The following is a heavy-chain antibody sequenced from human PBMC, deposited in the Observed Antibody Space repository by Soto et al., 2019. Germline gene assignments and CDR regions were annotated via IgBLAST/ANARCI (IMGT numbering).Heavy chain of an antibody. CDR2: IIPIFGTA. D-gene: IGHD3-22*01. V-gene: IGHV1-69*13. J-gene: IGHJ1*01. CDR1: GGTFSSYA. CDR3: ATLYSVQGSGYYEYFQQ. Sequence: GASVAVSCTASGGTFSSYARSWVRQAPGQGLEWMGGIIPIFGTANYAQKFQGRVTITADESTSTAYMELSSLRSEDTAVYYCATLYSVQGSGYYEYFQQWGQGTLVTVSS.